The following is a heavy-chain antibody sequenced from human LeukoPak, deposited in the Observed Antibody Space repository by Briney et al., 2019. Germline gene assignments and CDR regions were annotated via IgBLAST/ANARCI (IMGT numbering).Heavy chain of an antibody. CDR3: ARSSSSGTY. V-gene: IGHV4-34*01. J-gene: IGHJ4*02. CDR2: INHSGST. CDR1: GGSFSGYS. D-gene: IGHD3-10*01. Sequence: SETLSLTCPVYGGSFSGYSWSWIRQPPGKGLEWIGEINHSGSTNYNPSLKSRFTISVNTSKNQFSLKLSSVTAAATAVYNCARSSSSGTYWGQGTLVTVSS.